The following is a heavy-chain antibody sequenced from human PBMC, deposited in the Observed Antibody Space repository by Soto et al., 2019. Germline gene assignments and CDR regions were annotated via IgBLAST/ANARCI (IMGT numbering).Heavy chain of an antibody. V-gene: IGHV4-59*01. CDR3: ATYDYSNHYFDC. CDR2: IYNSGST. J-gene: IGHJ4*02. D-gene: IGHD4-4*01. CDR1: GDSISSYY. Sequence: SETLSLTCTVSGDSISSYYWSWIRQPPGKGLEWIGHIYNSGSTNYNPSLKSRVTISVDTSKKQISLKLTSVTAADTAVYYCATYDYSNHYFDCWGQGTLVTAPQ.